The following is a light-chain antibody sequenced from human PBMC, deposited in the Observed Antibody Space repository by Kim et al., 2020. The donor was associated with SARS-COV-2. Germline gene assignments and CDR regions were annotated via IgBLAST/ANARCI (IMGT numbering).Light chain of an antibody. CDR2: SND. Sequence: GQRVTISCFGGSSNVGSNTVNWYQQFPGTAPKFLIDSNDRRPSGVSDRVSSSKSGTSASLAISGLQSEDEADYYYATWDDRLDVLMFGGGTKVTVL. CDR1: SSNVGSNT. V-gene: IGLV1-44*01. CDR3: ATWDDRLDVLM. J-gene: IGLJ3*02.